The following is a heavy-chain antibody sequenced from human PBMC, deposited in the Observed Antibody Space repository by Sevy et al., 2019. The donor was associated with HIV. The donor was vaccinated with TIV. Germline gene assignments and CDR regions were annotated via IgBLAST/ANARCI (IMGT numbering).Heavy chain of an antibody. CDR3: ATVRGSYFMYYFDY. Sequence: ASVKVSCKVSGYTLTELSMHWVRQAPGKGLEWMGGFDPEDGETIYAQKFQGRVTMTEDTSTDTAYMELSSLRSEDTTVYYCATVRGSYFMYYFDYWGQGTLVTVSS. D-gene: IGHD1-26*01. CDR2: FDPEDGET. CDR1: GYTLTELS. V-gene: IGHV1-24*01. J-gene: IGHJ4*02.